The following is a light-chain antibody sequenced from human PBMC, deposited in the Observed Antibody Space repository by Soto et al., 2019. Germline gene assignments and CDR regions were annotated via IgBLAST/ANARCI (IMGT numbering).Light chain of an antibody. Sequence: ELTQPPSVSVAPGQTARITCGGNNIGSKSVQWYQQLPGTAPKLLIYDDNKRPSGIPDRFSGSKSGTSATLGITGFQTGDEADYYCGSWDSSLSAYVFGTGTKLTVL. J-gene: IGLJ1*01. CDR3: GSWDSSLSAYV. CDR2: DDN. V-gene: IGLV1-51*01. CDR1: NIGSKS.